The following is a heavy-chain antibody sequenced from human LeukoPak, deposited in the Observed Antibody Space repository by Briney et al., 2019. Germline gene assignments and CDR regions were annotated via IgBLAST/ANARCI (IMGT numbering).Heavy chain of an antibody. CDR2: ISSTSSYI. Sequence: PSETLSLTCAISGGSISSGHHSWGWVRQALGKGLEWVSSISSTSSYIFYADSVKGRFTISRDNAKNSLYLQMNSLRAEDTAVYYCASRDSSYYGSGISGSFGYWGQGTLVTVSS. CDR1: GGSISSGHHS. CDR3: ASRDSSYYGSGISGSFGY. J-gene: IGHJ4*02. V-gene: IGHV3-21*01. D-gene: IGHD3-10*01.